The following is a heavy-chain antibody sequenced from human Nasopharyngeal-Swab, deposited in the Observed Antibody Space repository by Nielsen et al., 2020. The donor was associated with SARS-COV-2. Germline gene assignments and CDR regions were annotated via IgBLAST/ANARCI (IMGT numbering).Heavy chain of an antibody. J-gene: IGHJ3*02. V-gene: IGHV4-39*01. D-gene: IGHD2/OR15-2a*01. CDR2: IYYSGST. CDR3: ARQEDENTFALHAFDI. Sequence: GSLRLSCTVSGGSISSSSYYWGWIRQPPGKGLEWIGSIYYSGSTYYNPSLKSRVTISVDTSKNQFSLKLSSVTAADTAVYYCARQEDENTFALHAFDIWGQGTMVTVSS. CDR1: GGSISSSSYY.